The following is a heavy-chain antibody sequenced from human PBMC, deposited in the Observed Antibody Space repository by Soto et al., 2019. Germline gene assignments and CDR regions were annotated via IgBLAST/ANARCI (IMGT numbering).Heavy chain of an antibody. V-gene: IGHV3-23*01. CDR3: AKGPGCSSTSCYENWFDP. D-gene: IGHD2-2*01. Sequence: PGGSLRLSCAASGFTFIRYAMSWVRQAPGKGLEWVSAISGSGGSTYYADSVKGRFTISRDNSKNTLYLQMNSLRAEDTAVYYCAKGPGCSSTSCYENWFDPWGQGTLVTVSS. J-gene: IGHJ5*02. CDR1: GFTFIRYA. CDR2: ISGSGGST.